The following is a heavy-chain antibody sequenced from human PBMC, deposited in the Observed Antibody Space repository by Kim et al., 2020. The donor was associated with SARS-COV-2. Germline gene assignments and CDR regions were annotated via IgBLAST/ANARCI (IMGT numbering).Heavy chain of an antibody. CDR1: GGSISSSSYY. Sequence: SETLSLTCTVSGGSISSSSYYWGWIRQPPGKGLEWIGSIYYSGSTYYNPSLKSRVTISVDTSKNQFSLKLSSVTAADTAVYYCARHRGGPYRIHTYYDFWSGYPNYYGMDVWGQGTTVTVSS. J-gene: IGHJ6*02. CDR3: ARHRGGPYRIHTYYDFWSGYPNYYGMDV. V-gene: IGHV4-39*01. CDR2: IYYSGST. D-gene: IGHD3-3*01.